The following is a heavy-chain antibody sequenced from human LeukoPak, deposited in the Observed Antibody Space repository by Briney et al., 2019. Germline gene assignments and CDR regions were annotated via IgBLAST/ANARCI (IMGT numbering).Heavy chain of an antibody. J-gene: IGHJ4*02. CDR3: ARYITVGATYQHFDY. Sequence: ASVKVSCKASGYTFTGYYMHWVRQAPGQGLEWMGWINPNSGGTNYAQKFQGWVTMTRDTSISTAYMELSRLRSDDTAVYYCARYITVGATYQHFDYWGQGTLVTVSS. CDR2: INPNSGGT. V-gene: IGHV1-2*04. D-gene: IGHD1-26*01. CDR1: GYTFTGYY.